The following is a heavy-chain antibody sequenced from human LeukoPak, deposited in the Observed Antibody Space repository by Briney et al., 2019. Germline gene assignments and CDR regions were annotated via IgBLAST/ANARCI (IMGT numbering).Heavy chain of an antibody. J-gene: IGHJ4*02. CDR1: GYTFTGYY. CDR3: ARELCSGGSCYHDY. CDR2: INPNSGGT. Sequence: ASVKVSCKASGYTFTGYYMHWVRPAPGQGLEWMGWINPNSGGTNYAQKFQARVAMTRDTSISTAYMELSRLRSDDTAVYNCARELCSGGSCYHDYWGQGTLVTVSS. V-gene: IGHV1-2*02. D-gene: IGHD2-15*01.